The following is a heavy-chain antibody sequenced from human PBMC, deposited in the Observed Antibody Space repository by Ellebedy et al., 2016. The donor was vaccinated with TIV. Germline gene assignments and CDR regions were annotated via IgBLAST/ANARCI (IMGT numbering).Heavy chain of an antibody. D-gene: IGHD5-18*01. V-gene: IGHV4-59*08. CDR3: ARHFRYTYGHLID. CDR1: GGSVSSHY. J-gene: IGHJ4*02. CDR2: IFYRGST. Sequence: MPGGSLSLSCSVSGGSVSSHYWSWIRQPPGKGLEWIAYIFYRGSTNYHPSLKSRVTVSVDTSKNQFSLTLDSVTAADTAVYYCARHFRYTYGHLIDWGPGILVTVAS.